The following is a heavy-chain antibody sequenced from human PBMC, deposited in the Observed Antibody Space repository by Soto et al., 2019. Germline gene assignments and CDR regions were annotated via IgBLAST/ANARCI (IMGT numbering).Heavy chain of an antibody. CDR3: ARDTTGILDY. D-gene: IGHD1-1*01. V-gene: IGHV3-7*01. Sequence: GALRLSCAASGFNFDNYWMAWVRQAPGKGLEWVANIKQDGSDKNYVDSVKGRFTISRDNAKNSLYLQMNSLRAEDSAVYSCARDTTGILDYWGQGTLVTVSS. J-gene: IGHJ4*02. CDR2: IKQDGSDK. CDR1: GFNFDNYW.